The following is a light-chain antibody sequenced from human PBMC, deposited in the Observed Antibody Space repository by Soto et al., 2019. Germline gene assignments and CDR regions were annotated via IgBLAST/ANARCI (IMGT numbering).Light chain of an antibody. V-gene: IGKV3-20*01. CDR3: QLYDSSSLFS. CDR1: QSVSSNY. J-gene: IGKJ3*01. Sequence: EIVLTQSPGTLSLSPGERATLSCRASQSVSSNYLAWYRQTPGQAPRLLISGASSRATGIPDRFSGSGSGTDFTLTISRLEPEDFAGYYCQLYDSSSLFSFGPGTKVEVK. CDR2: GAS.